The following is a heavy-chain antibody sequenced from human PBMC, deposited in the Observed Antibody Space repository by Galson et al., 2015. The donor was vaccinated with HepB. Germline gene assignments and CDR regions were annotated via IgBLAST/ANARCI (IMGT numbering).Heavy chain of an antibody. D-gene: IGHD4-23*01. CDR2: ISGSGGST. CDR1: GFTFSDYA. J-gene: IGHJ6*02. Sequence: SLRLSCAASGFTFSDYAMSWVRQAPGKGLEWVSAISGSGGSTYYADSVKGRFTISRDNSKNTLYLQMNSLRAEDTAVYYCAKDQLTKVGTQSYYYGMEVWGQGATLRVS. V-gene: IGHV3-23*01. CDR3: AKDQLTKVGTQSYYYGMEV.